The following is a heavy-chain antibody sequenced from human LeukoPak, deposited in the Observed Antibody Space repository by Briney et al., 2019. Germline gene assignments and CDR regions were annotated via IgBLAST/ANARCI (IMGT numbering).Heavy chain of an antibody. CDR3: ARVSKGVWERGMDV. Sequence: SETLSLTRTVSGGSISSRGYYGSWIRQHRGKGLGLIVYIYSSGSTNYTPSLKRRVNISVDTPKNQFSLTLRSVTAADTAVYYCARVSKGVWERGMDVWGQGTTVTVSS. J-gene: IGHJ6*02. CDR2: IYSSGST. V-gene: IGHV4-61*08. CDR1: GGSISSRGYY. D-gene: IGHD1-26*01.